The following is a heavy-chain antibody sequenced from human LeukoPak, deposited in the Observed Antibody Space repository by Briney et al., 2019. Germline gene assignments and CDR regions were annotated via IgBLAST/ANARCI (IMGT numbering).Heavy chain of an antibody. CDR2: IYYSGST. CDR3: AREGPDTTASQAFDL. CDR1: GGSFSGYY. V-gene: IGHV4-31*11. Sequence: PSETLSLTCAVYGGSFSGYYWSWIRQHPGKGLEWIGYIYYSGSTYYNPSLKSRVTISVDTSKNQFSLKLSSVTAADTAVYYCAREGPDTTASQAFDLWGRGTLVTVSS. D-gene: IGHD4-11*01. J-gene: IGHJ2*01.